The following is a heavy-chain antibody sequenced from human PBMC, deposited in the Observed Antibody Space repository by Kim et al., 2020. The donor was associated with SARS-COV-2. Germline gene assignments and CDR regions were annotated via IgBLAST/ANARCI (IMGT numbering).Heavy chain of an antibody. CDR3: ARGRPDTVTPNWFDP. CDR1: GGTFSSYA. Sequence: SVKVSCKASGGTFSSYAISWVRQAPGQGLEWMGGIIPIFGTANYAQKFQGRVTITADESTSTAYMELSSLRSEDTAVYYCARGRPDTVTPNWFDPWGQGTLVTVSS. D-gene: IGHD4-4*01. CDR2: IIPIFGTA. V-gene: IGHV1-69*13. J-gene: IGHJ5*02.